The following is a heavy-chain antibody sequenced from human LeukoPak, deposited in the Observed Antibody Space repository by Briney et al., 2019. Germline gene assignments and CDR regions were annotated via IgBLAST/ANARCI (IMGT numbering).Heavy chain of an antibody. CDR3: ARPWIHLRYFDY. CDR2: IYYSGST. V-gene: IGHV4-59*01. CDR1: GGSISSYY. Sequence: SETLSLTCTVSGGSISSYYWSWIRQPPGKGLEWIGYIYYSGSTNYNPSLKSRVTISVDTSKNQFSLKLSSVTAADTAVYYCARPWIHLRYFDYWGQGTLVTVSS. J-gene: IGHJ4*02. D-gene: IGHD5-18*01.